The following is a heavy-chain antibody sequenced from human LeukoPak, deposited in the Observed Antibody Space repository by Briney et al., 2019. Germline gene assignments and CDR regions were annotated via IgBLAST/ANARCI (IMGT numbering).Heavy chain of an antibody. Sequence: GESLQISSKASGYTFIIYWIGWGRQMPGKGVEWMGIIYPADSDTRYSPSFQGQVTISDDKSINTAYLQWSSLKASDTALYYCARHIQGYSVDYWGQGTLVTVSS. CDR3: ARHIQGYSVDY. CDR2: IYPADSDT. V-gene: IGHV5-51*01. J-gene: IGHJ4*02. CDR1: GYTFIIYW. D-gene: IGHD5-12*01.